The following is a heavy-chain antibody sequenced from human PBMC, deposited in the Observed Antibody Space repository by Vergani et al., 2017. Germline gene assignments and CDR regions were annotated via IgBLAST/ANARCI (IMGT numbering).Heavy chain of an antibody. D-gene: IGHD5-12*01. CDR1: GYSFTSYW. CDR3: ARRVGYSGYVDAFDI. J-gene: IGHJ3*02. CDR2: IYPGDSDT. Sequence: EVQLVPSGAEVKTPGESLKISCKGSGYSFTSYWIGWVRQMPGKGLEWMGIIYPGDSDTRYSPSFQGQVTISADKSISTAYLQWSSLKASDTAMYYCARRVGYSGYVDAFDIWGQGTMVTVSS. V-gene: IGHV5-51*01.